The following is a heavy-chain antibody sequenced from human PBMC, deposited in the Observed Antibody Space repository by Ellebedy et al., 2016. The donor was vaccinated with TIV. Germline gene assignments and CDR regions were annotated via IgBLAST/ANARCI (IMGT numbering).Heavy chain of an antibody. CDR1: GGSISSSNYC. J-gene: IGHJ4*02. V-gene: IGHV4-39*01. Sequence: GSLRLSXTVSGGSISSSNYCWGWIRQPPGKGLEYIGSIYYSGNTYYNPSLESRVTISVDTSKNQFSLKLSSLTAADTAVYYCAKVTILTGYYLTSPYFDYWGQGTLVTVSS. D-gene: IGHD3-9*01. CDR2: IYYSGNT. CDR3: AKVTILTGYYLTSPYFDY.